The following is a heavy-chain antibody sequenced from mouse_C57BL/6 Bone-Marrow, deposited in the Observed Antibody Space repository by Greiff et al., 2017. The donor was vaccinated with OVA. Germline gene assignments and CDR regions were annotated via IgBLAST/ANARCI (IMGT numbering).Heavy chain of an antibody. V-gene: IGHV1-82*01. CDR3: ARWGTTVGTYYFDY. CDR2: IYPGDGDT. D-gene: IGHD1-1*01. CDR1: GYAFSSSW. Sequence: VQLVESGPELVKPGASVKISCKASGYAFSSSWMNWVKQRPGKGLEWIGRIYPGDGDTNYNGKFKGKATLTADKSSSTAYMQLSSLTSEDTAIYYCARWGTTVGTYYFDYWGQGTTLTVSS. J-gene: IGHJ2*01.